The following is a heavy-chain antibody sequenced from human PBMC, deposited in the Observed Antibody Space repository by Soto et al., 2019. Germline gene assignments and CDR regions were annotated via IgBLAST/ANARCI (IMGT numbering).Heavy chain of an antibody. V-gene: IGHV3-23*01. D-gene: IGHD6-19*01. J-gene: IGHJ5*02. Sequence: EVQLLDSGGGLVQPGGSLRLSCAASGFTFSSSAMSWVRQAPGKGLEWVSAVSGSGGTTYYADSVRGRFTITRDNSKNPQHMQINSLRAQDTSIYFCARCTVDKIVTSGWCHYLDPWGQGTLVTVSS. CDR3: ARCTVDKIVTSGWCHYLDP. CDR1: GFTFSSSA. CDR2: VSGSGGTT.